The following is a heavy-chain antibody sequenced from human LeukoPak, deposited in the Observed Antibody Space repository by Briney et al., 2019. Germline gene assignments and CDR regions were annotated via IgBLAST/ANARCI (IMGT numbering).Heavy chain of an antibody. Sequence: GASVKVSCKASGYTFTTYNINWVRQAPGQGLEWMGWISGYNGNTNYAQKFQGRVTMTEDTSTDTAYMELSSLRSDDTAIYYCVTVEREYFDTSGYFNYWGQGTLVTVSA. CDR2: ISGYNGNT. CDR3: VTVEREYFDTSGYFNY. V-gene: IGHV1-18*01. CDR1: GYTFTTYN. J-gene: IGHJ4*02. D-gene: IGHD3-22*01.